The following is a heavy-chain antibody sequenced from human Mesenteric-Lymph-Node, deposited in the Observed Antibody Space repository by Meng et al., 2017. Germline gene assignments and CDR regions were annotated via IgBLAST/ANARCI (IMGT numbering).Heavy chain of an antibody. V-gene: IGHV3-43D*04. Sequence: GESLKISCAASGFTFDDYAMHWVRQAPGKGLEWVSLISWDGGSTYYADSVKGRFTISRDNSKNSLYLQMNSLRAEDTALYYCAKDYIRGYSGSGPLDYWGQGTLVTVSS. CDR3: AKDYIRGYSGSGPLDY. D-gene: IGHD5-12*01. CDR2: ISWDGGST. CDR1: GFTFDDYA. J-gene: IGHJ4*02.